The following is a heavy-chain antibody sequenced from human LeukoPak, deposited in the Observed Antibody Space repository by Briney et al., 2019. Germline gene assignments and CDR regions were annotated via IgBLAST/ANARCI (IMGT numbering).Heavy chain of an antibody. CDR3: ARDLSAHGLGLDY. CDR2: IYSSGST. V-gene: IGHV4-59*01. Sequence: SETLSLTCTVSGGSISNYYWSWIRQPPGKGLEWIGYIYSSGSTKYNPSLKSRVTISVDTSRNQFSLKLNSVTAADTAVYYCARDLSAHGLGLDYWGQGTLVTVSS. CDR1: GGSISNYY. D-gene: IGHD4-17*01. J-gene: IGHJ4*02.